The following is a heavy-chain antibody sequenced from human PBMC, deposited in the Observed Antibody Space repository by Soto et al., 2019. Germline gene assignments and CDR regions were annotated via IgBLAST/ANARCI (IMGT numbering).Heavy chain of an antibody. Sequence: QVQLVESGGGVVQPGRSLRLSCAASGFTFSSYGMHWVRQAPGKGLEWVAVISYDGSNKYYADSVKGRFTISRDNSKNTLYLQMNSLRAEDTAVYYCAKTWYYYDSSGFGDYWGQGTLVTVSS. CDR3: AKTWYYYDSSGFGDY. J-gene: IGHJ4*02. D-gene: IGHD3-22*01. CDR2: ISYDGSNK. V-gene: IGHV3-30*18. CDR1: GFTFSSYG.